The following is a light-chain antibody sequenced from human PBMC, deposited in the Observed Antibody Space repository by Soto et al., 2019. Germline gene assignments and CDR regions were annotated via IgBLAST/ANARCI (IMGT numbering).Light chain of an antibody. V-gene: IGKV3-15*01. Sequence: EIVMTQSPDILSVSPGERATLSCRASQSISSNLAWYQQRPGQSPRLLIYGGSTRATGIPARFSGSGSGTDFTLTISSLLSEDFAIYYCQQYNKWPLFTFGPGTRVDIK. CDR1: QSISSN. J-gene: IGKJ3*01. CDR3: QQYNKWPLFT. CDR2: GGS.